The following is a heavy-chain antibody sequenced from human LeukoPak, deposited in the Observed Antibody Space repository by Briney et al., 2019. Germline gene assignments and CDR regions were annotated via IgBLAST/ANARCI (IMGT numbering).Heavy chain of an antibody. CDR1: GFTFSSYG. J-gene: IGHJ4*02. V-gene: IGHV3-30*18. D-gene: IGHD3-16*01. CDR3: AKDFMSAPGDY. Sequence: GGSLRLSCAASGFTFSSYGMHWVRQAPGKGLEWVAVISYDGSKKYYADSVKGRFTISRDNSKNTLYLQMNSLRAEDTAVYYCAKDFMSAPGDYWGQGTLVTVSS. CDR2: ISYDGSKK.